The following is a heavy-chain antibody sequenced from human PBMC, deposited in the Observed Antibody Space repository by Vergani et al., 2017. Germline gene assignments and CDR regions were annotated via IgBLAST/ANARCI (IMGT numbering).Heavy chain of an antibody. Sequence: QVQLVQSGAEVKKPGASVKVSCEGSGYTFRNYGISWVRQAPGEGLEWLGWISVYNGETKFAQKFQGRVTFTRSNSINTAYMELSSLRSEDTAVYYCARGVGGNIRDFDYWGQGTLVTVSS. D-gene: IGHD4-23*01. V-gene: IGHV1-18*04. CDR1: GYTFRNYG. CDR2: ISVYNGET. J-gene: IGHJ4*02. CDR3: ARGVGGNIRDFDY.